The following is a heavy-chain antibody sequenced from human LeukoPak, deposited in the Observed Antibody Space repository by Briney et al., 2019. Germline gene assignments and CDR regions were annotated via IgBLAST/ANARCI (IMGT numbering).Heavy chain of an antibody. J-gene: IGHJ3*02. V-gene: IGHV1-69*04. Sequence: GASVKVSCKASGGTFSSYTISWVRQAPGQGLEWMGRIIPILGIANYAQKFQGRVTITADKSTSTAYMELSSLRSEDTAVYYCARDLPGWELPPVAFDIWGQGAMVTVSS. CDR3: ARDLPGWELPPVAFDI. D-gene: IGHD1-26*01. CDR1: GGTFSSYT. CDR2: IIPILGIA.